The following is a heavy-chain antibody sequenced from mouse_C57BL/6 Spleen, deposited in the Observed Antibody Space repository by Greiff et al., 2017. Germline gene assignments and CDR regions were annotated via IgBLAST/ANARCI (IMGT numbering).Heavy chain of an antibody. D-gene: IGHD1-1*01. CDR3: ARFPLITTVVDYSYDY. J-gene: IGHJ2*01. Sequence: VQLQQSGAELAKPGASVKLSCKASGYTFTSYWMHWVKQRPGQGLEWIGYINPSSGYTKYNQKFKDKATLTADKSSSTAYMQLRSLTYEHSAVYYCARFPLITTVVDYSYDYWGQGTTLTVSS. CDR1: GYTFTSYW. V-gene: IGHV1-7*01. CDR2: INPSSGYT.